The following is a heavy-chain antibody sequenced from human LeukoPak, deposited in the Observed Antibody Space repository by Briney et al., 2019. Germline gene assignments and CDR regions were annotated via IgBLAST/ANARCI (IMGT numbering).Heavy chain of an antibody. CDR1: GFTFSSYG. CDR3: AKDLLVSYYYGSGSYWGFDY. CDR2: IRYDGSNK. Sequence: GGSLRLSCAASGFTFSSYGMHWVRQAPGKGLEWVAFIRYDGSNKYYADSVKGRFTISRDNSKNTLYLQMNSLRAEDTAVYYCAKDLLVSYYYGSGSYWGFDYWGQGTLVTVSS. J-gene: IGHJ4*02. V-gene: IGHV3-30*02. D-gene: IGHD3-10*01.